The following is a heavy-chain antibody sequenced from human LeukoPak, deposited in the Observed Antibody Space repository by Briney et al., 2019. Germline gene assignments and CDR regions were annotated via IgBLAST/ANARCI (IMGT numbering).Heavy chain of an antibody. D-gene: IGHD4-17*01. V-gene: IGHV4-59*01. CDR3: ARFLQATVTTFDY. CDR2: LSYSGIT. CDR1: GGSISSYY. J-gene: IGHJ4*02. Sequence: SETLSLTCTVSGGSISSYYWSWIRQPPGKGLEWIGYLSYSGITNYNPSLKSRVTISVDTSKNQFSLKLSSVTAADTAVYYCARFLQATVTTFDYWGQGTLVTVSS.